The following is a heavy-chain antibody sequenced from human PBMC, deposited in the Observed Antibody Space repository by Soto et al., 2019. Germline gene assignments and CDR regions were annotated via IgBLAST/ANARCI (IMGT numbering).Heavy chain of an antibody. CDR1: GYTFTGYY. V-gene: IGHV1-2*04. J-gene: IGHJ4*02. CDR2: INPNSGGT. D-gene: IGHD2-2*02. Sequence: DSVKVSCTASGYTFTGYYMHWVRQAPGQGLEWMGWINPNSGGTNYAQKFQGWVTMTRDTSISTAYMELSRLRSDDTAVYYCARVELRCSSTSCYIPKYYFDYWGQGTLVTVSS. CDR3: ARVELRCSSTSCYIPKYYFDY.